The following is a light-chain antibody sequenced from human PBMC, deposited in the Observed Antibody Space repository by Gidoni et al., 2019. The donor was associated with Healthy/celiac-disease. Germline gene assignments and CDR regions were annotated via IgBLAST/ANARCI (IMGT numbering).Light chain of an antibody. CDR1: QSINSW. V-gene: IGKV1-5*03. CDR3: QQYNSYPYT. Sequence: DIQMTQSPSTLSASVGDRVTITCRASQSINSWLAWYQQKPGKAPKLLIYKASSLESGVPSRFSGSGSGTEFTLTISSLQPDDFATYYCQQYNSYPYTFGQGTKLEIK. J-gene: IGKJ2*01. CDR2: KAS.